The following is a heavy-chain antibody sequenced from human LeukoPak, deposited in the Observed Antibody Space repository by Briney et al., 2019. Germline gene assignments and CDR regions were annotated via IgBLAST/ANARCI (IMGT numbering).Heavy chain of an antibody. CDR3: ARRRELRFLEWLKDAFDI. Sequence: SETLSLTCAVYGGSFSGYYWSWIRQPPGKGLEWIGETNHSGSTNYNPSLKSRVTISVDTSKNQFSLKLSSVTAADTAVYYCARRRELRFLEWLKDAFDIWGQGTMVTVSS. D-gene: IGHD3-3*01. CDR2: TNHSGST. J-gene: IGHJ3*02. V-gene: IGHV4-34*01. CDR1: GGSFSGYY.